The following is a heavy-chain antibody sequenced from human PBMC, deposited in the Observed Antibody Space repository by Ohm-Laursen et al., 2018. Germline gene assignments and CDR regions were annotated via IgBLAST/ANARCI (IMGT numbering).Heavy chain of an antibody. D-gene: IGHD6-25*01. CDR3: ARRERLAAYDF. CDR1: GGSISSSSYY. J-gene: IGHJ4*02. Sequence: GTLSLTCTVSGGSISSSSYYWGWIRQPPGKGLEWIGSIYYSGSTYYNPSLKSRVTVSIDASKNQFSLRLSSVTAADTAVYYCARRERLAAYDFWGLGNLVTVSA. CDR2: IYYSGST. V-gene: IGHV4-39*01.